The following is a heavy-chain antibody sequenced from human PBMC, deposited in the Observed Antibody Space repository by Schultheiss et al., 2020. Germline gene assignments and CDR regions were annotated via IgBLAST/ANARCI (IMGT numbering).Heavy chain of an antibody. CDR3: ARLSGTYGRDCDY. V-gene: IGHV4-59*04. D-gene: IGHD1-26*01. Sequence: SETLSLTCAVYGGSFSGYYWSWIRQPPGKGLEWIGSIYYSGSTYYNPSLKSRLTISVDTSKNQFSLKLSSVTAADTAVYYCARLSGTYGRDCDYWGQGTLVTVSS. CDR1: GGSFSGYY. J-gene: IGHJ4*02. CDR2: IYYSGST.